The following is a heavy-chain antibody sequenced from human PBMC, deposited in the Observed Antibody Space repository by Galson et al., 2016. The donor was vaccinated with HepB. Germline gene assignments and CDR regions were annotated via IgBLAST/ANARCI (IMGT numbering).Heavy chain of an antibody. CDR2: ISGSGGTT. Sequence: SLRLSCAASGFIFSSYAMSWVRQAPGKGLEWVSGISGSGGTTFYAASVKGRFTISRDNSKNTLFLQMDSLRAEDSAIYFCAKVETTAFLPFDFWGQGTLVTVSS. V-gene: IGHV3-23*01. J-gene: IGHJ4*02. D-gene: IGHD5-18*01. CDR1: GFIFSSYA. CDR3: AKVETTAFLPFDF.